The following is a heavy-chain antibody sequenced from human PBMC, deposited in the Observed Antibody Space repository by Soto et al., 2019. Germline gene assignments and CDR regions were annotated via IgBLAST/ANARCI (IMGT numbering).Heavy chain of an antibody. J-gene: IGHJ6*02. D-gene: IGHD5-18*01. CDR2: ISAYNGNT. V-gene: IGHV1-18*04. Sequence: ASVKVSFKASGSTFTSYCISWVRQAPGQGLEWMGWISAYNGNTNYAQKLQGRVTMTTDTSTSTAYMELRSLRSDDTAVYYCATIQLREMATLGGMDVWGQGTTVTVSS. CDR1: GSTFTSYC. CDR3: ATIQLREMATLGGMDV.